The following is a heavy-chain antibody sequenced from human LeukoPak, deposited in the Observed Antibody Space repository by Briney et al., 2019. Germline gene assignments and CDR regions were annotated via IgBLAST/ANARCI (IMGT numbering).Heavy chain of an antibody. CDR2: INLDGSEI. CDR3: ARHPGISAGATRFDY. D-gene: IGHD6-13*01. J-gene: IGHJ4*02. Sequence: GGSLRLSCEASGFVFGHSWMSWVRQAPGKGLEWVANINLDGSEINYLDSLTGRLTISRDNAKNSLYLQMNSLRDEDTAFYYCARHPGISAGATRFDYWGQGTLVTVSS. V-gene: IGHV3-7*03. CDR1: GFVFGHSW.